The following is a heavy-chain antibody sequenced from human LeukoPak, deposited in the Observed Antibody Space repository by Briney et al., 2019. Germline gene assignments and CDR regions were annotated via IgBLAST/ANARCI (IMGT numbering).Heavy chain of an antibody. CDR1: GFTFSSHV. Sequence: GGSLRLSCAASGFTFSSHVINWVRQAPGKGLEWVSAISGSGGSTYYADSVKGRFTISRDNSKNTLYLQMNSLRAEDTAVYYCAKDTRYPLYYFDYWGQGTLVTVSS. V-gene: IGHV3-23*01. CDR3: AKDTRYPLYYFDY. J-gene: IGHJ4*02. D-gene: IGHD1-14*01. CDR2: ISGSGGST.